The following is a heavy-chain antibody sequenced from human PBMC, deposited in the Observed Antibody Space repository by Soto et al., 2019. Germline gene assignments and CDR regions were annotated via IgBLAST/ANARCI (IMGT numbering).Heavy chain of an antibody. CDR2: INHSGST. CDR3: ARGRIGYFDY. J-gene: IGHJ4*02. D-gene: IGHD3-10*01. Sequence: SETMSLTCAVYGGSFIGYYWSWILQPPWKGLEWIGEINHSGSTNYNPSLKSRVTISVDTSKNQFSLKLSSVTAADTAVYYCARGRIGYFDYWGQGTLVTVSS. CDR1: GGSFIGYY. V-gene: IGHV4-34*01.